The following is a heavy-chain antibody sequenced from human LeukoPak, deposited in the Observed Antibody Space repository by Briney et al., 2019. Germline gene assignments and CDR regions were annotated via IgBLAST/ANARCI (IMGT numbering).Heavy chain of an antibody. D-gene: IGHD2-2*01. CDR3: ARFLVVPAAIYYYYYGMDV. Sequence: GRSLRLSCAASGFTFSSYGMHWVRQAPGKGLEWVAVIWYDGSNKYYADSVKGRFTTSRDNSKNTLYLQMNSLRAEDTAVYYCARFLVVPAAIYYYYYGMDVWGQGTTITVSS. CDR2: IWYDGSNK. CDR1: GFTFSSYG. V-gene: IGHV3-33*01. J-gene: IGHJ6*02.